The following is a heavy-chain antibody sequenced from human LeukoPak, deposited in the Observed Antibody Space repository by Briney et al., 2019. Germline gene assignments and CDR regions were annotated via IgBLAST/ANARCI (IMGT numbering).Heavy chain of an antibody. J-gene: IGHJ4*02. Sequence: PGGSLRLSCTASGFTFGTHALSWVRRAPGKGLEWVSTIGNKGGTYYVDSVKGRFTISRDNSKNTLYLQMYSLRADDTAVYYCTKSLYCSAGSCYKFDYWGQGTLVTVSS. CDR1: GFTFGTHA. D-gene: IGHD2-15*01. CDR2: IGNKGGT. CDR3: TKSLYCSAGSCYKFDY. V-gene: IGHV3-23*01.